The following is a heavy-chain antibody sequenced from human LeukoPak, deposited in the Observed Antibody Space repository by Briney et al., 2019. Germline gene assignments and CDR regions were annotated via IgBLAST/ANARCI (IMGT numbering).Heavy chain of an antibody. J-gene: IGHJ4*02. Sequence: GGSLRLSCAASGFTFSDSGIHWVRQAPGKGLEWVAVISYDGRNKHYADSVKGRFTISRDNSKNTLYLQMNSLTAEDTAMYYCAKDAQVRGVINGFDYWGQGTLVTVSS. CDR1: GFTFSDSG. CDR3: AKDAQVRGVINGFDY. CDR2: ISYDGRNK. D-gene: IGHD3-10*01. V-gene: IGHV3-30*18.